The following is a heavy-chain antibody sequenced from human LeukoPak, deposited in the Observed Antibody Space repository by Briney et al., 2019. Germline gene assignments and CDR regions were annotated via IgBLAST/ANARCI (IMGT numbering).Heavy chain of an antibody. V-gene: IGHV3-49*03. CDR1: GFTFGDYA. D-gene: IGHD3-16*02. CDR2: IRSKAYGGTT. CDR3: TRDTREYDYVWGSYRYTEYFQH. J-gene: IGHJ1*01. Sequence: GRSLRLSCTASGFTFGDYAMSWFRQAPGRGLEWVGFIRSKAYGGTTECAASVKGIFTISRDDSKSIAYLQMNSLKTEETAVYYCTRDTREYDYVWGSYRYTEYFQHWGEGTLVTVSS.